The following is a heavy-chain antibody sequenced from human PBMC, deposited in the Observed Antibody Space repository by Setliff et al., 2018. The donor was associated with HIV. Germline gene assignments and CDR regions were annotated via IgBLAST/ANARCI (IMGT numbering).Heavy chain of an antibody. Sequence: SLRLSCAASGFTLDDHTMHWVRHAPGKGLEWVSGISWNSGSIGYGDSVKGRFTISRDNAKNTLYLQMNSLRAEDTAVYFCARDLGGKGGHWGQGILVTVSS. V-gene: IGHV3-9*01. CDR3: ARDLGGKGGH. CDR2: ISWNSGSI. J-gene: IGHJ4*02. CDR1: GFTLDDHT. D-gene: IGHD1-1*01.